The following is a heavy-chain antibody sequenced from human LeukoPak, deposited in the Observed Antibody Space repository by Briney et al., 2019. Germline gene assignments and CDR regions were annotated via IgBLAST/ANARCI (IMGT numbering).Heavy chain of an antibody. CDR3: ARDVVAAAGTWDY. V-gene: IGHV4-4*07. D-gene: IGHD6-13*01. CDR2: IYTSGST. CDR1: GDSISSYY. J-gene: IGHJ4*02. Sequence: SETLSLTCTVPGDSISSYYWSWIRQPAGKGLEWIGHIYTSGSTNYNPSLKSRVTMSVDTSKNRFSLKLSSVTAADTAVYYCARDVVAAAGTWDYWGQGTLVTVSS.